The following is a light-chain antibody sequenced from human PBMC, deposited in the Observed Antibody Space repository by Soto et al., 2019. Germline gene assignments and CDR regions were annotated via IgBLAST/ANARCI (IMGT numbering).Light chain of an antibody. V-gene: IGKV3-15*01. Sequence: EVVLTQSPATLSVSPGERATLSCRASQSVSRNLAWYQQRPGRAPRLLIYDASTRATNIPTRFSGSGSGTEFTLTISSLQAEDFAVYYCQQYNHWPLYTFGQGTKLEIK. CDR1: QSVSRN. J-gene: IGKJ2*01. CDR2: DAS. CDR3: QQYNHWPLYT.